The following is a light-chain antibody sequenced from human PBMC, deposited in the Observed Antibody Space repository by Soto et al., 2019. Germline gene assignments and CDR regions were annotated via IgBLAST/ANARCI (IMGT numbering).Light chain of an antibody. V-gene: IGKV3-20*01. Sequence: EIVLTQSPGTLSLSPGERATLSCRASQSVSSNYLAWYQQRPGQAPRLLIYDASSRATGIPDRFSGSGSGTDFTLTISRLEPEDFAVYYCQQYGRLPRTFGQGTKVDIK. CDR1: QSVSSNY. CDR3: QQYGRLPRT. J-gene: IGKJ1*01. CDR2: DAS.